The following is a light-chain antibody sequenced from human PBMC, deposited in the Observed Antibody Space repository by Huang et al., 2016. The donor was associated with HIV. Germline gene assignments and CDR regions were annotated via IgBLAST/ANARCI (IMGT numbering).Light chain of an antibody. CDR3: QQYYSSPQT. V-gene: IGKV4-1*01. J-gene: IGKJ1*01. CDR2: WAS. CDR1: QSVYSSSTSKDY. Sequence: DIIMTQSPDSLAVSLGERATLNCRSSQSVYSSSTSKDYMAWFQQKPGQPPRLLRFWASTREAGVPDRCSGSGSGTHFTLTIANLEAEDAAIYYCQQYYSSPQTFGQGTRVEVK.